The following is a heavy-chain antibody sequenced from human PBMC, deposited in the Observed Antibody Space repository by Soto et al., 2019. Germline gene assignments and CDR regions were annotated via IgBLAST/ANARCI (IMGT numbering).Heavy chain of an antibody. J-gene: IGHJ1*01. CDR3: ARGRGSCYEGCSGDFQH. CDR1: GFTLSYYY. V-gene: IGHV3-11*01. CDR2: ISSSGSTI. Sequence: QVPLVESGGGLVKPGGSLRLSCAASGFTLSYYYMRWIRHAPGKGLEWVSYISSSGSTIYYADTVKDRFTISRDNAKNSLYLQMTSLRAEATAVYYCARGRGSCYEGCSGDFQHWGQGTLVTVSS. D-gene: IGHD2-15*01.